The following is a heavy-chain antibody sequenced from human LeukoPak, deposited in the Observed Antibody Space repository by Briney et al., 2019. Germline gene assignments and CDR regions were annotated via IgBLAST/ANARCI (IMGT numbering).Heavy chain of an antibody. CDR1: GFTFSSYG. D-gene: IGHD6-13*01. Sequence: GGSLRLSCAASGFTFSSYGMNWVRQAPGKGLEWVSAISGSGGSTYYADSVKGRFTISRDNSKNTLYLQMNSLRAEDTAVYYCAKGGSSWSSFDYWGQGTLVTVSS. CDR3: AKGGSSWSSFDY. J-gene: IGHJ4*02. CDR2: ISGSGGST. V-gene: IGHV3-23*01.